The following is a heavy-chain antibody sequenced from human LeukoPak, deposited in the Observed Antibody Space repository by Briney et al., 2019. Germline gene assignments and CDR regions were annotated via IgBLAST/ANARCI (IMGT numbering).Heavy chain of an antibody. Sequence: GGSLRLSCGASGFTFSSDWMSWVRQAPGKGLEWVANIKQDGSEKYYVDSVKGRFTISRDNAKNSLYLQMNSLRAEDTAVYYCARRGYSGYGPVFDCWGQGTLVTVAS. CDR3: ARRGYSGYGPVFDC. CDR2: IKQDGSEK. J-gene: IGHJ4*02. D-gene: IGHD5-12*01. CDR1: GFTFSSDW. V-gene: IGHV3-7*04.